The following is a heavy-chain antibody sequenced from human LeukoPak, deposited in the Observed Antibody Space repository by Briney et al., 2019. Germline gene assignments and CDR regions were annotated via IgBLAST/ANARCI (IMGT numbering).Heavy chain of an antibody. Sequence: SETLSLTCTVSSYSINSDYYWGWFRQPPGKGLEWIGSIYHSGSTYYNPSLKSRVTTSVDTSKNQFSLKLRSVTAADTALYYCAIHYTEDIVVGPAASPETRNNWFDPWGQGTLVTVSS. J-gene: IGHJ5*02. CDR1: SYSINSDYY. CDR2: IYHSGST. D-gene: IGHD2-2*01. CDR3: AIHYTEDIVVGPAASPETRNNWFDP. V-gene: IGHV4-38-2*02.